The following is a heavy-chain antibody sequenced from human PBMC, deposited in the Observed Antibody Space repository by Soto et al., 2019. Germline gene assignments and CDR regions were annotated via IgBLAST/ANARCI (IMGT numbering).Heavy chain of an antibody. CDR1: GFTFSSYA. V-gene: IGHV3-23*01. CDR3: AKVPSQYYYDSSGYYIH. D-gene: IGHD3-22*01. Sequence: GGSLRLSCAASGFTFSSYAMSWVRQAPGKGLEWVSAISGSGGSTYYADSVKGRFTISRDNSKNTLYLQMNSLRAEDTAVYYCAKVPSQYYYDSSGYYIHWGQGTLLTVSS. CDR2: ISGSGGST. J-gene: IGHJ4*02.